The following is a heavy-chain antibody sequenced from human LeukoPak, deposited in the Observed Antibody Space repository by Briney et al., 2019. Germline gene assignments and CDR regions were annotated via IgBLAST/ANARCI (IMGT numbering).Heavy chain of an antibody. Sequence: SETLSLTCTVSGGSISSGDYYWSWIRQPPGKGLEWIGYIYYSGSTYYNPSLKSRVTISVDTSKNQFSLKLSSVTAADTAVYYCARPVVPAAPDAFDIWGQGTLVTVSS. CDR2: IYYSGST. CDR3: ARPVVPAAPDAFDI. D-gene: IGHD2-2*01. CDR1: GGSISSGDYY. J-gene: IGHJ3*02. V-gene: IGHV4-30-4*08.